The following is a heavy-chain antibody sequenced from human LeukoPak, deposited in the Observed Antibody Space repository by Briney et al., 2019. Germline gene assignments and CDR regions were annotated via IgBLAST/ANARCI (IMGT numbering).Heavy chain of an antibody. Sequence: ASVKVSCKASGYTFTSYGISWVRQAPGQGLEWMGWINPDSGATKHAQKFQGRVTMTRDTSISTAYMELRRLESDDTAVYYCANSHYFDSSGYYPLRMDYYYYYYIDVWGKGTTVTVSS. CDR3: ANSHYFDSSGYYPLRMDYYYYYYIDV. J-gene: IGHJ6*03. V-gene: IGHV1-2*02. CDR2: INPDSGAT. CDR1: GYTFTSYG. D-gene: IGHD3-22*01.